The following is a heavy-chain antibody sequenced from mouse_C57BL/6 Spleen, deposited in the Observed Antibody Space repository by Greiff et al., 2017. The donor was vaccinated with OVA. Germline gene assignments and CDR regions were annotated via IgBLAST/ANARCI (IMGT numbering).Heavy chain of an antibody. CDR3: ARGGLLYYGTSYYFDY. CDR2: IYPGSGST. Sequence: VQLQQPGAELVKPGASVKMSCKASGYTFTSYWITWVKQRPGQGLEWIGDIYPGSGSTNYNEKFKSKATLTVDTSSSTAYMQLSSLTSEDSAVYYCARGGLLYYGTSYYFDYWGQGTTLTVSS. CDR1: GYTFTSYW. D-gene: IGHD1-1*01. J-gene: IGHJ2*01. V-gene: IGHV1-55*01.